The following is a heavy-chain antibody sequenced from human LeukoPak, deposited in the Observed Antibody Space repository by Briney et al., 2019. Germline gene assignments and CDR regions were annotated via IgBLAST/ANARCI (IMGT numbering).Heavy chain of an antibody. CDR1: GFTFSSYA. Sequence: GSLRLSCAASGFTFSSYAMSWIRQPPGKGLEWIAEINHSGSANYNPSLKSRVTISVDTSKNQFSLKLSSVTAADTAVYYCARLLPGTSYYYYGMDVWGQGITVTVSS. CDR2: INHSGSA. CDR3: ARLLPGTSYYYYGMDV. D-gene: IGHD1-14*01. J-gene: IGHJ6*02. V-gene: IGHV4-34*01.